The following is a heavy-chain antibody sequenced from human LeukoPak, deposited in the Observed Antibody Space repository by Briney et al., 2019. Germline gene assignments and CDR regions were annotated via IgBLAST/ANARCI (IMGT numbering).Heavy chain of an antibody. CDR3: ARVAIRGSRSTNAFDI. D-gene: IGHD2-2*01. J-gene: IGHJ3*02. Sequence: GGSLPISCTGSGYSFTSYWVGWVRQMPGKGLEWMGILYPGESDTRYSPSFQGRGTISADKSISTAHLQWSSLKASDTAMYYCARVAIRGSRSTNAFDIWGQGKMVTVSS. V-gene: IGHV5-51*01. CDR1: GYSFTSYW. CDR2: LYPGESDT.